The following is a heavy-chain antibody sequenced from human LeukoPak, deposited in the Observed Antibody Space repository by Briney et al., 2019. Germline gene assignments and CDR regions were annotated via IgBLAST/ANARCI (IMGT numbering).Heavy chain of an antibody. CDR2: ISYDGSNK. J-gene: IGHJ4*02. CDR1: AFTFSSYG. CDR3: ARVERANTYYYDSSGNPFDY. D-gene: IGHD3-22*01. V-gene: IGHV3-30*03. Sequence: GRSLRLSCAASAFTFSSYGMHWVRQAPGKGLEWVAVISYDGSNKYYADSVKGRFTISRDNSKNTLYLQMNSLRAEDTAVYYCARVERANTYYYDSSGNPFDYWGQGTLVTVSS.